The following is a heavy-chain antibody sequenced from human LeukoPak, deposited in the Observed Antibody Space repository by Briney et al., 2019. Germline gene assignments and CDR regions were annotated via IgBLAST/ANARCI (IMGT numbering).Heavy chain of an antibody. CDR2: IGGSGCST. V-gene: IGHV3-23*01. J-gene: IGHJ4*02. CDR1: GFTFSSYA. CDR3: AKVETAAAATLRGFDF. D-gene: IGHD6-13*01. Sequence: GGSLRLSCAASGFTFSSYAMSWVRQAPGKGLEWVSSIGGSGCSTYYADSVKGRFTISRDNSKNPLYLQMNSLRGGETAVYFCAKVETAAAATLRGFDFWGQGTLVTVSS.